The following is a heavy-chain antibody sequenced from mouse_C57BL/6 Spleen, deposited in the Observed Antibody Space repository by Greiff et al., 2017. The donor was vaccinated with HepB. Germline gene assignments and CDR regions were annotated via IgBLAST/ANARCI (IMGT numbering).Heavy chain of an antibody. J-gene: IGHJ4*01. CDR2: IWSDGST. CDR1: GFSLTSYG. Sequence: VQGVESGPGLVAPSQRLSITCTVSGFSLTSYGVHWVRQPPGKGLEWLVVIWSDGSTTYNSALKSRLSISKDNSKSQVFLKMNSLQTDDTAMYYCARHDPKPYAMDYWGQGTSVTVSS. CDR3: ARHDPKPYAMDY. V-gene: IGHV2-6-1*01.